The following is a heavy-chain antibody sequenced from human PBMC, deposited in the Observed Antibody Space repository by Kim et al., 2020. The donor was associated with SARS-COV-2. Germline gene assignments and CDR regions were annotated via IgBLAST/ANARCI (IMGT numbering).Heavy chain of an antibody. CDR2: INHSGST. Sequence: SETLSLTCAVYGGSFSGYYWSWIRQPPGKGLEWIGEINHSGSTNYNPSLKSRVTISVDTSKNQFSLKLSSVTAADTAVYYCASAITMVRGVIKAAPPAGFDPWGQGTLVTVSS. CDR1: GGSFSGYY. J-gene: IGHJ5*02. D-gene: IGHD3-10*01. V-gene: IGHV4-34*01. CDR3: ASAITMVRGVIKAAPPAGFDP.